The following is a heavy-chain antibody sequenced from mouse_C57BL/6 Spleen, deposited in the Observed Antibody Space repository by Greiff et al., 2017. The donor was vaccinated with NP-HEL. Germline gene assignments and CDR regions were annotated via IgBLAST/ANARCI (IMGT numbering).Heavy chain of an antibody. Sequence: EVQLVESGGDLVKPGGSLKLSCAASGFTFSSYGMSWVRQTPDKRLEWVATISSGGSYTYYPDSVKGRFTISRDNAKKTLYLQMSSLKSEDTAMDYCARRQTAQATSWFAYWGQGTLVTVSA. CDR2: ISSGGSYT. J-gene: IGHJ3*01. CDR1: GFTFSSYG. CDR3: ARRQTAQATSWFAY. D-gene: IGHD3-2*02. V-gene: IGHV5-6*01.